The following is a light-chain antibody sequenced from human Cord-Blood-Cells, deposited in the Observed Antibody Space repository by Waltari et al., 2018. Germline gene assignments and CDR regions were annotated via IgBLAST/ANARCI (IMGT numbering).Light chain of an antibody. J-gene: IGLJ3*02. Sequence: QSALTQPPSASGSPGQSVTLSCTGTSIDVGGYNFFSWYQQHPGKAPKRMIYEVSKRPSGVPDRFSGSKSGNTASLTVSGLQAEDEADYYCSSYAGSNRVFGGGTKLTVL. V-gene: IGLV2-8*01. CDR3: SSYAGSNRV. CDR1: SIDVGGYNF. CDR2: EVS.